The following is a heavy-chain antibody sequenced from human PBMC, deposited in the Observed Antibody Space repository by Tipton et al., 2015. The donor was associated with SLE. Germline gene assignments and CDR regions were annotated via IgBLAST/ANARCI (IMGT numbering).Heavy chain of an antibody. Sequence: TLSLTCAVSGASISSYYWSWIRQPPGKGLEWIGYVSSFGNTNSNPSLRSRVTMSVDTSKNQFSLRLSSVTAADTAVYYCARQDFWSGYTSYWGQGTLVTVSS. V-gene: IGHV4-59*08. D-gene: IGHD3-3*01. CDR1: GASISSYY. J-gene: IGHJ4*02. CDR2: VSSFGNT. CDR3: ARQDFWSGYTSY.